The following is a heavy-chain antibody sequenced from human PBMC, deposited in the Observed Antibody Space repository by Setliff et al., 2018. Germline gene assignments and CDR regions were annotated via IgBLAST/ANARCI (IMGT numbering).Heavy chain of an antibody. Sequence: GGSLRLSCAASGFTFSSYWMSWVRQAPGKGLEWVANIKQDGSEKYYVDSVKGRFTISRDNAKNSLYLQMNSLRAEDTAVYYCAREMATMLGSLYYYYYGMDVWGQGTTVTVSS. D-gene: IGHD3-10*02. J-gene: IGHJ6*02. V-gene: IGHV3-7*01. CDR1: GFTFSSYW. CDR2: IKQDGSEK. CDR3: AREMATMLGSLYYYYYGMDV.